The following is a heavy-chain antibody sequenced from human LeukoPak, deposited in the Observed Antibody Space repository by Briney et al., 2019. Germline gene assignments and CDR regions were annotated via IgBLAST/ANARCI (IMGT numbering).Heavy chain of an antibody. CDR1: GFTFSSYW. D-gene: IGHD3-16*02. CDR2: KKQDGSEK. Sequence: PGGSLRLSCAASGFTFSSYWMSWVRQAPGEGLEWVANKKQDGSEKYYVDSVKGRFTISRDNAKNSLYLQMNSLRAEDTAVYYCARSGGYDYVWGSYRSPHFDYWGQGTLVTVSS. V-gene: IGHV3-7*01. CDR3: ARSGGYDYVWGSYRSPHFDY. J-gene: IGHJ4*02.